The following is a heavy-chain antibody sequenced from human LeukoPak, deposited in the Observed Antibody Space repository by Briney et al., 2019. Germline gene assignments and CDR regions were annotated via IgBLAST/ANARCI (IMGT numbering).Heavy chain of an antibody. Sequence: PGRSLRLSCAASGFNFSNYAMHWVRQGPGKGLEWVAGLSYDGSSTHSADSVKGRFTVSRDNSRNTLYLQINSLRAEDTAVYYCAKRPGGRSAIPVYYMDVWGKGTTVTVSS. CDR2: LSYDGSST. CDR1: GFNFSNYA. V-gene: IGHV3-30*18. D-gene: IGHD3-10*01. CDR3: AKRPGGRSAIPVYYMDV. J-gene: IGHJ6*03.